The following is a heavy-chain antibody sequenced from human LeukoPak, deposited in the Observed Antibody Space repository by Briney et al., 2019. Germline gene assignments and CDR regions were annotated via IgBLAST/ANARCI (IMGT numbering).Heavy chain of an antibody. CDR3: ARGFCTSTSCYGSY. CDR1: GFTFRSYT. J-gene: IGHJ4*02. V-gene: IGHV3-21*01. D-gene: IGHD2-2*01. Sequence: GGSLRLSCVASGFTFRSYTMNWVRPAPGKGLEWVSSISSSSSFIYYADSLKGRFTISRDNAKKSLYLQMNSLRAEDTAMYYCARGFCTSTSCYGSYWGQGTLVTVSS. CDR2: ISSSSSFI.